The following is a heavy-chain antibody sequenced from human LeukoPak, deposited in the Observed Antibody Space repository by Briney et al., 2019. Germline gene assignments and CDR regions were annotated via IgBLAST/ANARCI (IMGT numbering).Heavy chain of an antibody. CDR1: GFTFDDYA. J-gene: IGHJ4*02. V-gene: IGHV3-9*01. CDR2: ISWNSGSI. CDR3: AKDGSMPFAFDY. D-gene: IGHD2/OR15-2a*01. Sequence: GGSLRLSCAASGFTFDDYAMHWVRQAPGKGLEWVSGISWNSGSIGYADSVKGRFTISRGNAKNSLYLQMNSLRAEDTALYYCAKDGSMPFAFDYWGQGTLVTVSS.